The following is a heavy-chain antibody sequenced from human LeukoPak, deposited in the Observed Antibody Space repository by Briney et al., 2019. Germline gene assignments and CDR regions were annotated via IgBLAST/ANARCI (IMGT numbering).Heavy chain of an antibody. CDR3: ARDSGGSPFDI. V-gene: IGHV3-33*01. CDR2: IWSGGSTK. Sequence: GGSLRLSCAASGFTLSNSGMHWVRQAPVEGLEWVGVIWSGGSTKDYPDSVKGRFTISRDNSKNTLYLQMNSLRAENTAVYYCARDSGGSPFDIWGQGTMVTVSS. D-gene: IGHD1-26*01. CDR1: GFTLSNSG. J-gene: IGHJ3*02.